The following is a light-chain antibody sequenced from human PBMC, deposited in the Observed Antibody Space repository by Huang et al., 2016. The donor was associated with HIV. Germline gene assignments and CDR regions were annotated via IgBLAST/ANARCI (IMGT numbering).Light chain of an antibody. Sequence: DIVLTQAPDSLHMSLGGRATINCKSSQSLLDKFTGKNHLAWYQQRPVQAPKVFISWASTRESGVPDRFSGSGSGTDFTLTIDSLQSDDVAVYYCQQYLASPGFGRGT. CDR2: WAS. J-gene: IGKJ1*01. CDR1: QSLLDKFTGKNH. V-gene: IGKV4-1*01. CDR3: QQYLASPG.